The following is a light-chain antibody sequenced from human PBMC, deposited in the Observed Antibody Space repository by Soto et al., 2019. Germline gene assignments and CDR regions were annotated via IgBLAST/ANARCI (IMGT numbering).Light chain of an antibody. CDR3: QSFDSSLSPFYV. CDR1: TGAVTNGHY. Sequence: QAVVTQEPSLTVSPGGTVTLTCGSSTGAVTNGHYPYWYQQLPGTAPKFFMSGNNNRPSGVPDRFPVSKSGTSASLAITGLQAEDEADYYCQSFDSSLSPFYVFGTG. V-gene: IGLV1-40*01. J-gene: IGLJ1*01. CDR2: GNN.